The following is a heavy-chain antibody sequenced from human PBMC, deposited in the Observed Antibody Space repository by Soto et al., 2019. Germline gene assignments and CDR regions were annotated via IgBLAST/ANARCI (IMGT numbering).Heavy chain of an antibody. CDR2: MFYGGTT. D-gene: IGHD3-10*01. CDR1: GGSVSSGDYY. V-gene: IGHV4-30-4*01. Sequence: QVQLQESGPGLVKPSQTLSLTCTVSGGSVSSGDYYWSWIRQPPGKGLEWIGYMFYGGTTYYNPSLKSQVTISPDTSRKQFSLRLTSVTAADTAVYYCAREGGAGTGAFDIWGQGTMVTVSS. CDR3: AREGGAGTGAFDI. J-gene: IGHJ3*02.